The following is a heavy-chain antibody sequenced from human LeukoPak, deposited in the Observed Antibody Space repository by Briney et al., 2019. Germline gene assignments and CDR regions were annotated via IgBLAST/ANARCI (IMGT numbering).Heavy chain of an antibody. CDR3: ARDRAQDGDYSFDY. CDR1: GFTFDDYG. V-gene: IGHV3-20*04. Sequence: GGSLRLSCAASGFTFDDYGMSWVRQAPGKGLEWVSGINWNGGSTGYADSVKGRFTISRDNAKNSLYLQMNSLGAEDTALYYCARDRAQDGDYSFDYWGQGTLVTVSS. J-gene: IGHJ4*02. D-gene: IGHD4-17*01. CDR2: INWNGGST.